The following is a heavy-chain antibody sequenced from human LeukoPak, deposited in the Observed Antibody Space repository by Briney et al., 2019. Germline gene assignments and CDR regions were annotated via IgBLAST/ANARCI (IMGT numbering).Heavy chain of an antibody. CDR3: ARSNINRAYYYMDV. CDR1: GYTFMNYG. Sequence: ASVKVSCKASGYTFMNYGISWVRQAPGQGLEWMGWISGYNGYTKYAQKLQGRVTMTTDKSTTTAYMELRSLRSDDTAVYYCARSNINRAYYYMDVWDKGTTVTVSS. J-gene: IGHJ6*03. CDR2: ISGYNGYT. D-gene: IGHD2/OR15-2a*01. V-gene: IGHV1-18*01.